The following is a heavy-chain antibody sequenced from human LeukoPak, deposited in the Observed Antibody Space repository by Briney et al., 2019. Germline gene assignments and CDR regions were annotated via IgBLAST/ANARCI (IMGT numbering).Heavy chain of an antibody. Sequence: ASVKVSCKASGYTFTSYGISWVRQAPGQGLEWMGWISAYNGNTNYAQKLQGRVTMTTDTSTSTAYMELRSLRSDDTAVYYCARAGYDFWSGYFAPIDYWGQGTLATVSS. V-gene: IGHV1-18*01. J-gene: IGHJ4*02. CDR2: ISAYNGNT. D-gene: IGHD3-3*01. CDR3: ARAGYDFWSGYFAPIDY. CDR1: GYTFTSYG.